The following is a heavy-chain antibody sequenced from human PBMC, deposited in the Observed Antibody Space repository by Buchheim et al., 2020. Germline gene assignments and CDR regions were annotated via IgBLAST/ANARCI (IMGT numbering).Heavy chain of an antibody. J-gene: IGHJ4*02. Sequence: EVQLVESGGGLVQPGGSLRLSCTASGFTFSSYSMSWVRQAPGRGLEWLSYISSSTNTIYYADSVKGRFTISRDNAKNSLYLQMKNLRAKDTAVYYCATVGGSYYLWDYWGPGTL. CDR2: ISSSTNTI. CDR1: GFTFSSYS. V-gene: IGHV3-48*01. D-gene: IGHD1-26*01. CDR3: ATVGGSYYLWDY.